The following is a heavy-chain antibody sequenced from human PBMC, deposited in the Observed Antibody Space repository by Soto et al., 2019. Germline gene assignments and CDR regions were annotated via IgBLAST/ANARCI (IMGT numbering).Heavy chain of an antibody. V-gene: IGHV1-18*01. D-gene: IGHD3-3*01. CDR1: GYTFTSYG. Sequence: QVQLVQSGAEVKKPGASVKVSCKASGYTFTSYGISWVRQAPGQGLEWMGWISAYNDNTNYAQKLQGRVTMTTDTSTSTAYMELRSLRSDDTAVYYCARGGENYDFWSGYPLDAFDIWGQGTMVTVSS. CDR3: ARGGENYDFWSGYPLDAFDI. J-gene: IGHJ3*02. CDR2: ISAYNDNT.